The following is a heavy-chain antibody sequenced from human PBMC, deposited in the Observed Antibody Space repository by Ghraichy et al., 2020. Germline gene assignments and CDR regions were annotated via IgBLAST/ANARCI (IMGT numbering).Heavy chain of an antibody. D-gene: IGHD5-18*01. CDR1: GGTFSSYA. CDR3: ARVPITNSGYSYGVVGYYFDY. Sequence: SVKVSCKASGGTFSSYAISWVRQAPGQGLEWMGGIIPIFGTANYAQKFQGRVTITADESTSTAYMELSSLRSEDTAVYYCARVPITNSGYSYGVVGYYFDYWGQGTLVTVSS. V-gene: IGHV1-69*13. CDR2: IIPIFGTA. J-gene: IGHJ4*02.